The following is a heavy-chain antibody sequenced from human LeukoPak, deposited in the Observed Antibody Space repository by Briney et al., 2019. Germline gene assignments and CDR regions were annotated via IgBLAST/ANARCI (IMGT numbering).Heavy chain of an antibody. Sequence: GGSLRLSCTASGFTFSTYAMNWVRQAPGKGLEWVSGISASDGSTYHADSVKGRFTISRDNSKNTLYLQMNSLRAEDTAVYYCGKGLRYSGIDYWGQGTLVTVPA. J-gene: IGHJ4*02. D-gene: IGHD5-12*01. CDR3: GKGLRYSGIDY. CDR2: ISASDGST. V-gene: IGHV3-23*01. CDR1: GFTFSTYA.